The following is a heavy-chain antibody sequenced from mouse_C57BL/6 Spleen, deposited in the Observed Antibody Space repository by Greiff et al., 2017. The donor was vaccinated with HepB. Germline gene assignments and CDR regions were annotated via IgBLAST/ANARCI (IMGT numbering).Heavy chain of an antibody. CDR2: ISYDGSN. V-gene: IGHV3-6*01. Sequence: DVKLVESGPGLVKPSQSLSLTCSVPGYSITSGYYWNWIRQFPGNKLEWMGYISYDGSNNYNPSLKNRISITRDTSKNQFFLKLNSVTTEDTATYYCARDRWRITTGAMDYWGQGTSVTVSS. J-gene: IGHJ4*01. CDR1: GYSITSGYY. CDR3: ARDRWRITTGAMDY. D-gene: IGHD1-1*01.